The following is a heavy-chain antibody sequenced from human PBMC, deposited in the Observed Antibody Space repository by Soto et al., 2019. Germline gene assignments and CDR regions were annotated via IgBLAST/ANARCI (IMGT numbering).Heavy chain of an antibody. V-gene: IGHV3-30*18. CDR2: ISYDGSNK. Sequence: GSLRLSCAASGFTFSSYGMHWVRQAPGKGLEWVAVISYDGSNKYYADSVKGRFTISRDNSKNTLYLQMNSLRAEDTAVYYCAKGHDFWSGYPPRFDPWGQGTLVTVSS. CDR3: AKGHDFWSGYPPRFDP. D-gene: IGHD3-3*01. J-gene: IGHJ5*02. CDR1: GFTFSSYG.